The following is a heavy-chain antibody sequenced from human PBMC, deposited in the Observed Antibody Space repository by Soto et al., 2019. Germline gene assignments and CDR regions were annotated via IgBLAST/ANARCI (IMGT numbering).Heavy chain of an antibody. J-gene: IGHJ4*02. D-gene: IGHD1-20*01. CDR3: AHRRGGYNWDDGYFDY. Sequence: QITLEESGPSLVRPTQTLTLTCSFSGFSISDSRVGVGWIRQPPGKALEWLAFTYWDDDHRFNPSLSSRLNVAKDAAKSLVLLLMTNMYPVDTATYCCAHRRGGYNWDDGYFDYWGQGILVTVSS. CDR2: TYWDDDH. V-gene: IGHV2-5*02. CDR1: GFSISDSRVG.